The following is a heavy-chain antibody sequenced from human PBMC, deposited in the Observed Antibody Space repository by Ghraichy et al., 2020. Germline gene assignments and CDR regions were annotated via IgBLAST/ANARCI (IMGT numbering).Heavy chain of an antibody. D-gene: IGHD6-13*01. CDR1: GGSISSSSHY. CDR2: IYYSGNT. V-gene: IGHV4-39*01. J-gene: IGHJ4*02. Sequence: ETLSLTCTVSGGSISSSSHYWGWIRQPPGKGLEWIGSIYYSGNTYYNPSLKSRVTISVDTSKNQFSLRLSSVTAADTAVYYCARWQDSTSWVGRYYFDYWGQGPLVTVSS. CDR3: ARWQDSTSWVGRYYFDY.